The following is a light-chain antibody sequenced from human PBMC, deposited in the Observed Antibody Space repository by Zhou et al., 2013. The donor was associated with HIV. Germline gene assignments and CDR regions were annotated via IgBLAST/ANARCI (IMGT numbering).Light chain of an antibody. V-gene: IGKV3-11*01. Sequence: EIVLTQSPATLSLSPGERAILSCRASQSVGSYFAWYQQRPGQAPRLLIYDASNRATGIPARFSGSGSGADFTLTISGLEPEDFAVYYCQQRSTWPLTFGRRDQGWRS. CDR1: QSVGSY. J-gene: IGKJ4*01. CDR2: DAS. CDR3: QQRSTWPLT.